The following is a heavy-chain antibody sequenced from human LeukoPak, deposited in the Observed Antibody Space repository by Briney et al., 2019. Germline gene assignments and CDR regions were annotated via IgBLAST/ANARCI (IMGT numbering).Heavy chain of an antibody. CDR1: GYTFTGYY. CDR3: ARTTQHIVGAYYFDY. V-gene: IGHV1-2*02. D-gene: IGHD2-21*01. CDR2: INPNSGGT. J-gene: IGHJ4*02. Sequence: ASVKVSCKASGYTFTGYYMHWVRQAPGQGLEWMGWINPNSGGTNYAQKFQGRVTMTRDTPISTAYMELSRLRSDDTAVYYCARTTQHIVGAYYFDYWGQGTLVTVSS.